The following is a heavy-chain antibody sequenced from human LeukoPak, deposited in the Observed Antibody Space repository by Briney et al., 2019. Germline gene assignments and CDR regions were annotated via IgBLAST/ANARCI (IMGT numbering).Heavy chain of an antibody. CDR1: GFTFSSYS. CDR2: ISSGSSYI. Sequence: GGSLRLSCAASGFTFSSYSMYWVRQAPGKGLEWVSSISSGSSYIYYADSVKGRFTISRDNAKNSLYLQMNSLRAEDTAVYYCAKELIMRFDFWGQGTLVTVSS. D-gene: IGHD3-16*01. CDR3: AKELIMRFDF. V-gene: IGHV3-21*01. J-gene: IGHJ4*02.